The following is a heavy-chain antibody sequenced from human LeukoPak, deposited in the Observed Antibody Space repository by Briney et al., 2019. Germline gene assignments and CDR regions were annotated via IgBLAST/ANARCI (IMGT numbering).Heavy chain of an antibody. V-gene: IGHV3-23*01. D-gene: IGHD1-26*01. CDR1: GFTFSSYA. J-gene: IGHJ4*02. CDR2: ISEGDSGT. Sequence: PGGSLRLSCAASGFTFSSYAMSWVRQAPGKGLEWVSGISEGDSGTHYADSVKGRFTISRDNSKNTVYLQMNSLRAEDTAVYYCATVGTVWGQGTLVTVSS. CDR3: ATVGTV.